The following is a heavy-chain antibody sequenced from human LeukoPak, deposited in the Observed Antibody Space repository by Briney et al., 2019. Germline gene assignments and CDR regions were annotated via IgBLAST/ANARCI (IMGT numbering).Heavy chain of an antibody. J-gene: IGHJ4*02. D-gene: IGHD3-22*01. CDR2: IYNTGST. V-gene: IGHV4-59*01. CDR3: ARGVGSGYTDY. Sequence: SETLSLTCSVFGGSISSYYWSWIRQPPGKGLEWIGYIYNTGSTNYSPSLKSRLTMSVDTSKNQFSLKLISVTAADTAVYYCARGVGSGYTDYWGQGALVTVSS. CDR1: GGSISSYY.